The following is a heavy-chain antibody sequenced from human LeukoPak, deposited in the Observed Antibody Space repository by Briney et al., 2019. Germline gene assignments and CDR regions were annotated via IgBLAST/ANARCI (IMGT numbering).Heavy chain of an antibody. CDR1: GFAFSDYY. Sequence: GGSLRLSCAASGFAFSDYYMSWIRQAPGKGLEWVSYISGISSNIQYADSVKGRFTVSRDNAKNSLYLQMNSLRAEDTAVYYCAAGDFWSGYPYYFDYWGQGTLVTVSS. J-gene: IGHJ4*02. CDR3: AAGDFWSGYPYYFDY. V-gene: IGHV3-11*04. D-gene: IGHD3-3*01. CDR2: ISGISSNI.